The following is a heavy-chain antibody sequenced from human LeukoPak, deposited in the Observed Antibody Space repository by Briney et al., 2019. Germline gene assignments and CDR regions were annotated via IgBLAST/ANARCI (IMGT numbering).Heavy chain of an antibody. CDR1: GGSISSGGYY. Sequence: PSQTLSLTCTVSGGSISSGGYYWSWIRQPSGKGLEWIGYIYHSGSTYYNPSLKSRVTISVDKSKNQFSLKLSSVTAADTAVYYCARAGGDGLAGYFDYWGQGTLVTVSS. D-gene: IGHD2-21*01. V-gene: IGHV4-30-2*01. CDR3: ARAGGDGLAGYFDY. J-gene: IGHJ4*02. CDR2: IYHSGST.